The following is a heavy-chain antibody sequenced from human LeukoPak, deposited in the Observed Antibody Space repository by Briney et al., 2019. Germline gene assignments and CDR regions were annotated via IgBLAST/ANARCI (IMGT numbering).Heavy chain of an antibody. Sequence: TSQTLSLTCAVYGGSFSGYYWSWIRQPPGKGLEWIGEINHSGSTNYNPSLKSRVTISVDTSKNQFSLKLSSVTAADTAVYYCARARRRSYGDYTWFDPWGQGTLVTVSS. V-gene: IGHV4-34*01. CDR3: ARARRRSYGDYTWFDP. D-gene: IGHD4-17*01. CDR2: INHSGST. J-gene: IGHJ5*02. CDR1: GGSFSGYY.